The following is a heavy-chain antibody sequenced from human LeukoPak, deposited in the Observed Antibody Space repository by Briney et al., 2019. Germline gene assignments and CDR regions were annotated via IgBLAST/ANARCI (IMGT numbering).Heavy chain of an antibody. V-gene: IGHV3-66*01. D-gene: IGHD3-10*01. CDR2: IYSGGST. CDR3: ARDRFGCFYYMDV. CDR1: GFTVSSNY. Sequence: GGSLRLSCAASGFTVSSNYMSWVRQAPGKGLEWVSVIYSGGSTYYADSVKGRFTISRDNSKNTLNLQMGSLRAEDMAVYYCARDRFGCFYYMDVWGKGTTVTVSS. J-gene: IGHJ6*03.